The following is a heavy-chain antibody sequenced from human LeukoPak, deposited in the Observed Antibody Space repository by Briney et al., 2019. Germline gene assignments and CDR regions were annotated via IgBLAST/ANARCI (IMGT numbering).Heavy chain of an antibody. D-gene: IGHD4-23*01. J-gene: IGHJ4*02. CDR2: IYYSGST. CDR1: GGSISSSSYY. Sequence: PSETLSLTCTVSGGSISSSSYYWGWIRQPPGKGLGWIGSIYYSGSTYYNPSLKSRVTISVDTSKNQFSLKLSSVTAAGTAVYYCARAVPDDYGGNAAFDYWGQGTLVTVSS. CDR3: ARAVPDDYGGNAAFDY. V-gene: IGHV4-39*07.